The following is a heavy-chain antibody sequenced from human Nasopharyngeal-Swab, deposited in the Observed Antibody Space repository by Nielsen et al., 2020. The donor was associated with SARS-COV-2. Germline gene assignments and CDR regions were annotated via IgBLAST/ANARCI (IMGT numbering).Heavy chain of an antibody. CDR2: IKSKTDGGTT. CDR3: ARTVWIQLWYFDY. J-gene: IGHJ4*02. D-gene: IGHD5-18*01. V-gene: IGHV3-15*01. Sequence: WIRQPPGKGLEWVGRIKSKTDGGTTDYAAPVKGRFTISRDDSKNTLYLQMNSLRAEDTAVYYCARTVWIQLWYFDYWGQGTLVTVSS.